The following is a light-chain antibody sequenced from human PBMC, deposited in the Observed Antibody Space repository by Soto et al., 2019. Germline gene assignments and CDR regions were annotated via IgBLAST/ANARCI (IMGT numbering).Light chain of an antibody. CDR3: QQSYSTPLT. CDR1: QSISSY. CDR2: AAS. J-gene: IGKJ4*01. Sequence: DIQMTQSPSTLSASVGDRVTITCRASQSISSYLNWYQQKPGKAPKLLIYAASSLQSGVQSRFSGSGSGTDFTLTIRSLQPEDFATYYCQQSYSTPLTFGGGTKVDI. V-gene: IGKV1-39*01.